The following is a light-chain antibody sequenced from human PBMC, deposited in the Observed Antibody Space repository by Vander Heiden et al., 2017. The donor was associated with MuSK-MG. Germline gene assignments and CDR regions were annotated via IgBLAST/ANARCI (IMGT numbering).Light chain of an antibody. CDR2: DAS. J-gene: IGKJ4*01. Sequence: EIVWTQSPATLSLSPGDRATLSCRASQSVSSYLAWYQQKPGQAPRLLIYDASNRATGIPARFSGSGSGTDFTLTISSLEPEDFAVYYCQQRSNGPPEVTFGGGTKVEIK. CDR3: QQRSNGPPEVT. CDR1: QSVSSY. V-gene: IGKV3-11*01.